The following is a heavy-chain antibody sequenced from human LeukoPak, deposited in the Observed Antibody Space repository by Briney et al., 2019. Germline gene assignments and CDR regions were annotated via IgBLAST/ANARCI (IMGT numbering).Heavy chain of an antibody. D-gene: IGHD5-12*01. J-gene: IGHJ1*01. CDR3: ARDFGYGDYFQY. Sequence: GGSLRVSCAASGFTFRSYEMNRVRQAPGKGLEWVSYISSSGSTIYYADSVKGRFTISRDNAKNSLYLQMNSLRAEDTAVYYCARDFGYGDYFQYWGQGTLVTVSS. V-gene: IGHV3-48*03. CDR2: ISSSGSTI. CDR1: GFTFRSYE.